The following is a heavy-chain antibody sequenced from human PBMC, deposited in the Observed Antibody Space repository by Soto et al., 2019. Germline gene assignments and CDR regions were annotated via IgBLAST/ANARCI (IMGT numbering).Heavy chain of an antibody. CDR1: GGTFSSYA. CDR2: IIPVSGTA. J-gene: IGHJ6*02. Sequence: QVQLVQSGAEVKKPGSSVKVSCKASGGTFSSYAISWVRQAPGQGLEWMGGIIPVSGTANYAQKFQGRVTVAADNPMSRDYLELSSFASEDTEVYYCGRKSKNRGWAPRCYYGGMHIWGQGNTVPVSS. D-gene: IGHD1-26*01. V-gene: IGHV1-69*06. CDR3: GRKSKNRGWAPRCYYGGMHI.